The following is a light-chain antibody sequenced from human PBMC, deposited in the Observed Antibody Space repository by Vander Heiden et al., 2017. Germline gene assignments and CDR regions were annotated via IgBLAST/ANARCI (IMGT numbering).Light chain of an antibody. CDR3: QQYNHGPRT. CDR1: QSISSN. Sequence: VMTQSPATLSVSLGERATLSCRSSQSISSNLAWYQQKPGQAPRLLMDGASTRATGVAPRFRGSGSGTEFTLTISSLQSEDAAVYSCQQYNHGPRTFGQGTKVEIK. J-gene: IGKJ1*01. V-gene: IGKV3-15*01. CDR2: GAS.